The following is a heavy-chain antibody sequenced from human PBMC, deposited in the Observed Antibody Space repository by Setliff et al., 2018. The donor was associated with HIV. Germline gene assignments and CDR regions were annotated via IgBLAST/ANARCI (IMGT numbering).Heavy chain of an antibody. CDR3: ARGGPTVAYGVDV. Sequence: SETLSLTCSVSGASVNYNTWSWIRQAPGKGLQWIGFIYNSVTTNYNPSLKSRATISLDTSNNQFSLKVNSVTAADTAIYYCARGGPTVAYGVDVWGQGTTVTVSS. CDR2: IYNSVTT. CDR1: GASVNYNT. V-gene: IGHV4-59*02. J-gene: IGHJ6*02. D-gene: IGHD4-17*01.